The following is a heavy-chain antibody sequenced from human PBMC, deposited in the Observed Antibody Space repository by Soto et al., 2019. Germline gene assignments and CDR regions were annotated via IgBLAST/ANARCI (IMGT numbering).Heavy chain of an antibody. CDR1: GFTFSSYA. J-gene: IGHJ6*02. CDR3: AKDEGVAVCYYIYAMHV. Sequence: EVQLLESGGGLVQPGGSLRLSCAASGFTFSSYAMSWVRQAPGKGLEWVSAISGSGGSTYYADSVKGRFTISRDNSKNTLFLLMNSLRAEDTAVYCCAKDEGVAVCYYIYAMHVWGQGTTMTFSS. V-gene: IGHV3-23*01. D-gene: IGHD2-15*01. CDR2: ISGSGGST.